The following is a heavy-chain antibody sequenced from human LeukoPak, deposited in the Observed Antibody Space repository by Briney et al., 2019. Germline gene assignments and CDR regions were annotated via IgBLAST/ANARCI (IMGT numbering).Heavy chain of an antibody. V-gene: IGHV3-23*01. CDR3: AKDQGFMITFGGVIVN. D-gene: IGHD3-16*02. Sequence: PGGSLRLSCAASGFTFSSYAMSWVRQAPGKGLEWVSAISGSGGSTYYADSVKGRFTISRDNSKNTLYLQMNSLRAEDTAVYYCAKDQGFMITFGGVIVNWGQGTLVTASS. J-gene: IGHJ4*02. CDR1: GFTFSSYA. CDR2: ISGSGGST.